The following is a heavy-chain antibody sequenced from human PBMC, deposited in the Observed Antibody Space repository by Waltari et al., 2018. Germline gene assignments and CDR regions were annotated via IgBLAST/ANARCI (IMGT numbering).Heavy chain of an antibody. D-gene: IGHD3-10*01. V-gene: IGHV4-34*01. CDR3: ARTPAQNGSGSYPIDY. CDR1: GGSFSGYY. J-gene: IGHJ4*02. Sequence: QVQLQQWGAGLLKPSETLSLTCAVYGGSFSGYYWSWIRQPPGKGLEWIGEINHSGSTNYHPSLKSRVTISVDTSKNQFSLKLSSVTAADTAVYYCARTPAQNGSGSYPIDYWGQGTLVTVSS. CDR2: INHSGST.